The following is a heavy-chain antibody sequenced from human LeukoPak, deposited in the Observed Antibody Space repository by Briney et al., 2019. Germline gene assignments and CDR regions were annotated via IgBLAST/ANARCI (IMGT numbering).Heavy chain of an antibody. D-gene: IGHD6-19*01. CDR2: ISGYNGDT. J-gene: IGHJ4*02. CDR3: ARWERCCSGWYEDH. Sequence: ASVKVSCKAVGYISSSYGISSVRQAPGQGLEWMGWISGYNGDTNYAQNLHDRLTMSTDTSTSTAYMELTSLRSDDTAVYYCARWERCCSGWYEDHWGQGTLVTVSS. V-gene: IGHV1-18*01. CDR1: GYISSSYG.